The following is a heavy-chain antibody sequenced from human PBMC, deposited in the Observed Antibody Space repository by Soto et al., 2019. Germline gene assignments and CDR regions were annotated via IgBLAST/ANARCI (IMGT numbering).Heavy chain of an antibody. J-gene: IGHJ4*02. CDR2: IKEDGSVK. CDR1: GLTFSPYW. V-gene: IGHV3-7*03. Sequence: EGQLVESGGGLVQAGGSLRLTCEGFGLTFSPYWMTWVRQAPGKGLEWVASIKEDGSVKNYADSVKGRFTVSRDNVKRAMFLQMNSVRADDAAVYFCARDVSSEYASILDVWGRGARVTVAS. CDR3: ARDVSSEYASILDV. D-gene: IGHD2-2*01.